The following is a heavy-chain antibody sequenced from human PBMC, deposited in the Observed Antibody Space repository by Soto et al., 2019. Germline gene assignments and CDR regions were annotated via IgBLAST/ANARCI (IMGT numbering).Heavy chain of an antibody. CDR3: ARFTGGSYNTYYFYYGMDA. CDR1: GYTFTSYG. CDR2: ISAYNGNT. J-gene: IGHJ6*04. Sequence: ASVKVSCKASGYTFTSYGISWVRQAPGQGLDWMGWISAYNGNTKYAQDLQGRVTMTTDTSTSTAYMELRSLRSDDTAVYYCARFTGGSYNTYYFYYGMDAWGKGTTVTV. D-gene: IGHD2-15*01. V-gene: IGHV1-18*04.